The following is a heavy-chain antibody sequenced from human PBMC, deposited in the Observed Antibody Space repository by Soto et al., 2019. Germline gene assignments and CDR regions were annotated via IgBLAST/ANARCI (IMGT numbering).Heavy chain of an antibody. CDR1: GGSISSDY. D-gene: IGHD2-15*01. V-gene: IGHV4-59*01. Sequence: PSETLSLTCTVSGGSISSDYWSWIRQSPGKGLEWIGYIYYSGITKYNPSLNSRVTISIDTSKNQFSLKLSSVTAADTAVYFCASLGFCSGGGCYSFDYWGQGSLVTVSS. CDR3: ASLGFCSGGGCYSFDY. CDR2: IYYSGIT. J-gene: IGHJ4*02.